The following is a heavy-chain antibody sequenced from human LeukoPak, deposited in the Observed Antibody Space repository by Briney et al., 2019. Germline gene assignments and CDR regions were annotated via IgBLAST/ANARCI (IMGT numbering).Heavy chain of an antibody. CDR2: INGDGSST. CDR1: GFTFSSYG. J-gene: IGHJ4*02. CDR3: AADVMGARDN. D-gene: IGHD1-26*01. V-gene: IGHV3-74*01. Sequence: GGSLRLSCAASGFTFSSYGMHWVRQAPGKGLVWVSRINGDGSSTSSADSVKGRFTISRDNAKNTLYLQMNSLRADDTAVYYCAADVMGARDNWGQGTLVTVSS.